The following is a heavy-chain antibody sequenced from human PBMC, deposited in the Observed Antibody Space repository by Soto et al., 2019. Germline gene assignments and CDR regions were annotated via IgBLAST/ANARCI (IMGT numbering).Heavy chain of an antibody. CDR3: AKDRINYYGSGDYGMDV. CDR2: ISYDGSNK. V-gene: IGHV3-30*18. J-gene: IGHJ6*02. Sequence: GGSLRLSCAASGFTFSSYGMHWVRQAPGKGLEWVAVISYDGSNKYYADSVKGRFTISRDNSKNTLYLQMNSLRAEDTAVYYCAKDRINYYGSGDYGMDVWGQGTTVTVSS. CDR1: GFTFSSYG. D-gene: IGHD3-10*01.